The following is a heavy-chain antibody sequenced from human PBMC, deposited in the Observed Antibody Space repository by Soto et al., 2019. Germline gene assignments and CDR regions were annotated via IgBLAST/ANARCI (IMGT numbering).Heavy chain of an antibody. CDR3: AKTQLVVPAASEYYYYGMDV. CDR1: GFTFSSYG. J-gene: IGHJ6*02. CDR2: ISYDGSNK. V-gene: IGHV3-30*18. D-gene: IGHD2-2*01. Sequence: GGSLRLSCAASGFTFSSYGMHWVRQAPGKGLEWVAVISYDGSNKYYADSVKGRFTISRDNSKNTLYLQMNSLRAEDTAVYYCAKTQLVVPAASEYYYYGMDVWGQGTTVTVSS.